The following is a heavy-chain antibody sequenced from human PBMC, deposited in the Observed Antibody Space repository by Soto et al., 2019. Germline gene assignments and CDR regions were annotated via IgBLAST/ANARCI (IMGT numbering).Heavy chain of an antibody. Sequence: GGSLRLSCTGSGFTFGDYSMSWVRQAPGKGLEWVGFIRTNTYGGTTEYAASVKGRFTISRDDSKSIAYLQMNSLKTEDTAVYYCTRVRAMDVWGQGTTVTVSS. CDR2: IRTNTYGGTT. CDR3: TRVRAMDV. V-gene: IGHV3-49*04. J-gene: IGHJ6*02. CDR1: GFTFGDYS.